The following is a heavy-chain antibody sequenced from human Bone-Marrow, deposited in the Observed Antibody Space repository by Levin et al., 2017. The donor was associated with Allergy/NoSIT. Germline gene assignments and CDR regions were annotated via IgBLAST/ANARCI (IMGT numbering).Heavy chain of an antibody. D-gene: IGHD6-13*01. V-gene: IGHV5-51*01. CDR3: AKHVHEGSCSSMSCHPGPVIDI. Sequence: PGGSLRLSCKSSGYSFTSQWIGWVRQMPGKGLEWMGIIYPGDSDTVYSPSFQGQVTFSVDKSINTAYLQWSSLKASDTAMYYCAKHVHEGSCSSMSCHPGPVIDIWGQGTLVTVSS. J-gene: IGHJ4*02. CDR1: GYSFTSQW. CDR2: IYPGDSDT.